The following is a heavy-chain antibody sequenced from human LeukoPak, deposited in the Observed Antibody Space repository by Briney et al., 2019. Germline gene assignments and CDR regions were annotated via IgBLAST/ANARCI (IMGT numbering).Heavy chain of an antibody. J-gene: IGHJ6*03. V-gene: IGHV3-30*02. Sequence: GGSLRLSCAASGFTFSSYSMNWVRQAPGKGLEWVAFIRYDGSNKYYADSVKGRFTISRDNSKNTLYLQMNSLRAEDTAVYYCAKESYGDYAVGYYYYYYMDVWGKGTTVTISS. D-gene: IGHD4-17*01. CDR1: GFTFSSYS. CDR2: IRYDGSNK. CDR3: AKESYGDYAVGYYYYYYMDV.